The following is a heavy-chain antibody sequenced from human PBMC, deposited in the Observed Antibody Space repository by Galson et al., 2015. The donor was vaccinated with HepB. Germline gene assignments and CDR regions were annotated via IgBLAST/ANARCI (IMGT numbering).Heavy chain of an antibody. J-gene: IGHJ3*02. CDR3: ATDYGSGTYRDAFDI. V-gene: IGHV1-24*01. Sequence: CTVSGYTLTELSMHWVRQAPGKGLEWMGGFDPEDGETIYAQKFQGRVTMTEDTSTDTAYMELSSLRSEDTAVYYCATDYGSGTYRDAFDIWGQGTMVTVSS. CDR1: GYTLTELS. CDR2: FDPEDGET. D-gene: IGHD3-10*01.